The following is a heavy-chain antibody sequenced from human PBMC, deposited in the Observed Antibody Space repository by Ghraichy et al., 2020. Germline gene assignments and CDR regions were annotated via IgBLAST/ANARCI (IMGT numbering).Heavy chain of an antibody. CDR2: IYYSGST. CDR1: GGSIRSYY. Sequence: SETLSLTCTVSGGSIRSYYWSWIRQPPGKGLEWIGYIYYSGSTTYNPSLNSRVTISVDTSKNQFSLKLSSVTAADTALYYCARGDDTFDIWGQGTMVTVSS. J-gene: IGHJ3*02. V-gene: IGHV4-59*01. CDR3: ARGDDTFDI.